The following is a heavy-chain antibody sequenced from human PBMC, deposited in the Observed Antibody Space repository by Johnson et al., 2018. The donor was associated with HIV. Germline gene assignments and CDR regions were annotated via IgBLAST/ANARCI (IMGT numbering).Heavy chain of an antibody. CDR3: AKDSRVLLCFDI. D-gene: IGHD3-10*01. CDR1: GFTFSSYD. Sequence: MLLVESGGGLVQPGGSLRLSCAASGFTFSSYDMHWVRQATGKGLEWVSAIGTAGDTYYPGSVKGRFTISRENPKNSLYLQMNSLRAGDTVVYYCAKDSRVLLCFDIWGQGTMVTVSS. CDR2: IGTAGDT. J-gene: IGHJ3*02. V-gene: IGHV3-13*01.